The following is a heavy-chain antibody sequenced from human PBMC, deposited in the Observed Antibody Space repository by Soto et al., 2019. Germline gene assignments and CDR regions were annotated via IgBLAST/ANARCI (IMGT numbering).Heavy chain of an antibody. Sequence: SETLSLTCTVSGGSISSGDYYWSWIRQPSGKGLEWIGYIYYSGSTYYNPSLKSRVTISVDTSKNQFSLKLSSVTAADTAVYYCARGSRVDAFDIWGQGTTVTVSS. D-gene: IGHD2-2*01. CDR3: ARGSRVDAFDI. V-gene: IGHV4-30-4*01. CDR1: GGSISSGDYY. J-gene: IGHJ3*02. CDR2: IYYSGST.